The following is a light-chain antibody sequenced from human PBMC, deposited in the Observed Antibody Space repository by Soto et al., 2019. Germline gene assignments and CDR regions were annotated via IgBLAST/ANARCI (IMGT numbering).Light chain of an antibody. CDR2: AAS. CDR3: QQLNSYPLT. Sequence: DIQMTQSPSSLSASVGDRVNITCRASQGISSYLAWYQQKPGKAPKLLIYAASTLQSGVPSRFGGSGSGTDFTLTISSLQPEDFATYYCQQLNSYPLTFGGGTKVDIK. CDR1: QGISSY. J-gene: IGKJ4*01. V-gene: IGKV1-9*01.